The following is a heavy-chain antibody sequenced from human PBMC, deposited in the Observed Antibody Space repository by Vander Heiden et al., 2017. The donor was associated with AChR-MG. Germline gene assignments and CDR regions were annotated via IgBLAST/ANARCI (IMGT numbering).Heavy chain of an antibody. V-gene: IGHV4-59*01. CDR1: GGPISGYY. D-gene: IGHD3-10*01. Sequence: QVQLQESGPGLVKPSETLSLTFTVSGGPISGYYWSWIRQPPGKGLEWIGYSYYSGSTNYNPYLKSRVTISVDTSKNQFSLKLSSVTAADTAVYYCARDGSGSPNNWFDPWGQGTLVTVSS. CDR3: ARDGSGSPNNWFDP. CDR2: SYYSGST. J-gene: IGHJ5*02.